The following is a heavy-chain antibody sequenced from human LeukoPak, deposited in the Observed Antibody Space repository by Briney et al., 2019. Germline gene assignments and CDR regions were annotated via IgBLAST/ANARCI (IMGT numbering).Heavy chain of an antibody. CDR3: ARDKYCSSTSCYRGWFDP. D-gene: IGHD2-2*01. J-gene: IGHJ5*02. CDR1: GYTFSSYG. CDR2: ISAYNGNT. V-gene: IGHV1-18*01. Sequence: ASVKVSCKASGYTFSSYGISWVRQAPGQGLEWMGWISAYNGNTNYAQKLQGRVTMTTDTSTSKAYMELRSLRSDDTAVYYCARDKYCSSTSCYRGWFDPWGQGTLVTVSS.